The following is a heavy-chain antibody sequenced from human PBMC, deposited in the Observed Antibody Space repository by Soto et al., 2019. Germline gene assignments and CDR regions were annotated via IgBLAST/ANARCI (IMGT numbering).Heavy chain of an antibody. V-gene: IGHV3-30*18. Sequence: GGSLRLSCAASGFTFSSYGMYWVRQAPGKGLEWVAVISYDGSDKYYADSVKGRFTISRDNSKNTLYLQMNSLRAEDTAVYYCAKDYGSGPASGDPYAAFDYWGQGTLVTVSS. J-gene: IGHJ4*02. CDR3: AKDYGSGPASGDPYAAFDY. CDR2: ISYDGSDK. D-gene: IGHD3-10*01. CDR1: GFTFSSYG.